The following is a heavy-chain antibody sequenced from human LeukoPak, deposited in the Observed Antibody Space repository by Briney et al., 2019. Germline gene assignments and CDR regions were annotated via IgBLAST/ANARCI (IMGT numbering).Heavy chain of an antibody. J-gene: IGHJ4*02. CDR2: ISGSGDST. CDR3: ARGVIAAAGFFDF. CDR1: GFTFSSYA. Sequence: GGSLRLSCAASGFTFSSYAMSWVRQAPGKGLGWVSAISGSGDSTYYADSVKGRFTISRDNSKNTLFLQMNSLRAEDTAVYYCARGVIAAAGFFDFWGQGALVTVSS. V-gene: IGHV3-23*01. D-gene: IGHD6-13*01.